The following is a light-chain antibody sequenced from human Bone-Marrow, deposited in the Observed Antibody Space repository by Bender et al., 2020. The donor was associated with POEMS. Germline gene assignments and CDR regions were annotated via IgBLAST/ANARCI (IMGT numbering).Light chain of an antibody. CDR3: QSYDNSLGGWV. Sequence: QSALTQPRSVSASPGQSVTISCTGTSSDVGGYNYVSWYQQHPGKAPKLMISDVTKRPSGVPDRFSGSKSGTSASLAITGLQAEDEGDYYCQSYDNSLGGWVFGGGTKLTVL. V-gene: IGLV2-11*01. CDR2: DVT. CDR1: SSDVGGYNY. J-gene: IGLJ3*02.